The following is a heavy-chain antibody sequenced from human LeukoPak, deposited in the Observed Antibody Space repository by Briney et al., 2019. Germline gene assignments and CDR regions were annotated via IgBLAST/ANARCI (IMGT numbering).Heavy chain of an antibody. J-gene: IGHJ5*02. CDR3: ARDLLSTAFDP. CDR2: IYYSGST. CDR1: GGSISSYY. V-gene: IGHV4-59*01. Sequence: SETLCLTCTVSGGSISSYYWSWIRQPPGEGLEWIGYIYYSGSTNYNPSLKSRVTISVDTSKNQFSLKLSSVTAADTAVYYCARDLLSTAFDPWGQGTLVTVSS. D-gene: IGHD3-10*01.